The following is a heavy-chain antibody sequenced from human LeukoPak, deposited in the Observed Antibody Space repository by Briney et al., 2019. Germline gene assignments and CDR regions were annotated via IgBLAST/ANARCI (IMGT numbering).Heavy chain of an antibody. V-gene: IGHV3-53*01. CDR1: GFTFSSYE. D-gene: IGHD3-22*01. Sequence: PTGGSLRLSCAASGFTFSSYEMNWVRQAPGKGLEWVSFIYSGGNTYYADSVKGRFTISRDNSKNTVHLQMNSLRAEDTAMYYCARRAGDYSHPYDYWGQGTLVTVSS. J-gene: IGHJ4*02. CDR3: ARRAGDYSHPYDY. CDR2: IYSGGNT.